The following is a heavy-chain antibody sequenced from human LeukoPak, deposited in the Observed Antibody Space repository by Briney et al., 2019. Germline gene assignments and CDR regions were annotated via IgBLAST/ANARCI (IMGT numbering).Heavy chain of an antibody. V-gene: IGHV3-48*01. CDR3: ARAGFTFSDYFGSFFDY. D-gene: IGHD3-10*01. J-gene: IGHJ4*02. CDR1: GFTFSSYN. Sequence: SGGSLRLSCAASGFTFSSYNMNWVRQAPGKGLEWVSYISSSSSTIYYADSVKGRFTISRDNAKNSLYLQMNSLRAEDTAVYYYARAGFTFSDYFGSFFDYWGQGTLVTVSS. CDR2: ISSSSSTI.